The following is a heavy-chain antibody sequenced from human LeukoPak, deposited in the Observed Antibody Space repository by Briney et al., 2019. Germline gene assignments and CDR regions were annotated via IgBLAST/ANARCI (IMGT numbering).Heavy chain of an antibody. D-gene: IGHD6-6*01. CDR3: AREYSSSSGRRAFDF. CDR1: GGSISSYY. V-gene: IGHV4-59*08. J-gene: IGHJ3*01. Sequence: SETLSLTCTVSGGSISSYYWNWVRQPPGKGLEWVGYIYYSGSTNYNPSLKSRVTTLVDTSKNQFSLRLSSVTAADTAVYYCAREYSSSSGRRAFDFWGQGTMVTVFS. CDR2: IYYSGST.